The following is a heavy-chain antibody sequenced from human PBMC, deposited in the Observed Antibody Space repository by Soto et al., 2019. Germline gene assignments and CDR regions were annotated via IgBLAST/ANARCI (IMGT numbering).Heavy chain of an antibody. CDR2: INHSGSP. Sequence: PSETLAPTCAVHGGSFSGCYWSWIRQPPGKGLEWIVEINHSGSPNYNPSLQSRVTISLDTSKNQFSLKLSSVTAADSAVYYCARGRYSSSWYRLYYFDYWGQGTLVTVSS. J-gene: IGHJ4*02. V-gene: IGHV4-34*01. CDR1: GGSFSGCY. D-gene: IGHD6-13*01. CDR3: ARGRYSSSWYRLYYFDY.